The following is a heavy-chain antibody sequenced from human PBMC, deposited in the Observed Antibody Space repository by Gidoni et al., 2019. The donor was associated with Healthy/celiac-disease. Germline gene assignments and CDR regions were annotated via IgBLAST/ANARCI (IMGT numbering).Heavy chain of an antibody. D-gene: IGHD1-26*01. J-gene: IGHJ4*02. CDR3: AVDRGSYWRPGYYFDY. CDR1: GFTVSSNY. CDR2: IYSGGST. V-gene: IGHV3-66*02. Sequence: EVQLVESGGGLVQPGGSLRLSCAASGFTVSSNYMSWVRQAPGKGLEWVSVIYSGGSTYYADSVKGRFTISRDNSKNTLYLQMNSLRAEDTAVYYCAVDRGSYWRPGYYFDYWGQGTLVTVSS.